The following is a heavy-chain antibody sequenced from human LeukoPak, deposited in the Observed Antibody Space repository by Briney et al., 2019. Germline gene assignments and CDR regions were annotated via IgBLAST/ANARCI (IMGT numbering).Heavy chain of an antibody. J-gene: IGHJ4*02. CDR3: ARGRRWLQSPFDY. CDR2: INHSGST. Sequence: SETLSLTCAVYGGSFSGYYWSWIRQPPGKGLEWIGEINHSGSTNYNPSLKRRVTISVDMSKNQFSLKLSSVTAADTAVYYCARGRRWLQSPFDYWGQGTLVTVSS. V-gene: IGHV4-34*01. D-gene: IGHD5-24*01. CDR1: GGSFSGYY.